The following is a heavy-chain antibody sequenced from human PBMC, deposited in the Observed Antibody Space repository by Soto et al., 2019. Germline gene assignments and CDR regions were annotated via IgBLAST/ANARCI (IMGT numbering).Heavy chain of an antibody. V-gene: IGHV4-34*01. CDR1: GGSFSGYY. CDR2: INHSGST. J-gene: IGHJ2*01. D-gene: IGHD3-3*01. Sequence: QVQLQQWGAGLLKPSETLSLTCAVYGGSFSGYYWSWIRQPPGKGLEWIGEINHSGSTNYNPSLKSRVTISVDTSKNQFSLKLSSVPAADTAVYYCARGLRGYYDFWSGYYFWYFDLWGRGTLVTVSS. CDR3: ARGLRGYYDFWSGYYFWYFDL.